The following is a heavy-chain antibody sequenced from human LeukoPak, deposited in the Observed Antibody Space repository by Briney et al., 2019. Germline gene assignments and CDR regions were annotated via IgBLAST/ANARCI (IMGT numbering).Heavy chain of an antibody. CDR2: IYYSGST. CDR3: ARAPIGSGNDYYFDY. J-gene: IGHJ4*02. Sequence: SQTLSLTCTASGGPISSGAYYWSWIRQHPGKGLEWIGYIYYSGSTYYNPSLKSRVIIPIDTSKNQFSLNLSSVTAADTAVYYCARAPIGSGNDYYFDYWGQGTLVTVSS. CDR1: GGPISSGAYY. V-gene: IGHV4-31*03. D-gene: IGHD3-10*01.